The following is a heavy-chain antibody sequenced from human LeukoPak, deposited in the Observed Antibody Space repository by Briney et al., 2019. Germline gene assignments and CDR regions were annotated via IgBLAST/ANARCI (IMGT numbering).Heavy chain of an antibody. CDR3: ARVVVATKTKEVYFDY. CDR1: GGSISSGGYY. CDR2: IYYSGST. D-gene: IGHD5-12*01. Sequence: PSQTLSLTCTVSGGSISSGGYYWSWIRQHPGKGLEWIGYIYYSGSTYYNPSLKGRVTISVDTSKNQFSLKLSSVTAADTAVYYCARVVVATKTKEVYFDYWGQGTLVTVSS. J-gene: IGHJ4*02. V-gene: IGHV4-31*03.